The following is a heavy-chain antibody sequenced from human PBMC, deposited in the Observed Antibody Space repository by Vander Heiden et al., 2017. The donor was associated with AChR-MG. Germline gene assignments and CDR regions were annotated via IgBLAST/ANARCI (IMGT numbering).Heavy chain of an antibody. CDR1: GYCLTSDW. D-gene: IGHD2-15*01. J-gene: IGHJ4*02. V-gene: IGHV5-51*01. CDR3: ARHACSGGSCYSGF. CDR2: IYPGDSDT. Sequence: VQPAQSGAAVTKPGESLNITCKGSGYCLTSDWIGGVRQMPGKGQEWMGIIYPGDSDTRYSPAFQGQVTISADKSISTAYLQWSSLKASDTAMYYCARHACSGGSCYSGFWGQGTLVTVSS.